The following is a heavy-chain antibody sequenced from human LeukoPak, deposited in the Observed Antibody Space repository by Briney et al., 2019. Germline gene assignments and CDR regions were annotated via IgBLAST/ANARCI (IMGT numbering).Heavy chain of an antibody. D-gene: IGHD3-22*01. Sequence: SSETLSLTCAVYGGSFSGYYWSWIRQPPGKGLEWIGEINHSGSTNYNPPLKSRVTISVDTSKNQFSLKLSSVTAADTAVYYCARQISDSSNNDAFDIWGQGTMVTVSS. CDR2: INHSGST. J-gene: IGHJ3*02. CDR3: ARQISDSSNNDAFDI. V-gene: IGHV4-34*01. CDR1: GGSFSGYY.